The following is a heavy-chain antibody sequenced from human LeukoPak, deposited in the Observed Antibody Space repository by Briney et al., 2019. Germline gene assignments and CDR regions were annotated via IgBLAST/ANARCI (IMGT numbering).Heavy chain of an antibody. Sequence: SETLSLTCTVSGGSISSYYWSRIRQPAGKELEWIGRIYTSGSTNYNPSLKSRVTMSVDTSKNQFSLKLSSVTAADTAVYYCARDDGRNSYGMDVWGQGTTVTVSS. V-gene: IGHV4-4*07. CDR3: ARDDGRNSYGMDV. CDR2: IYTSGST. D-gene: IGHD2-15*01. CDR1: GGSISSYY. J-gene: IGHJ6*02.